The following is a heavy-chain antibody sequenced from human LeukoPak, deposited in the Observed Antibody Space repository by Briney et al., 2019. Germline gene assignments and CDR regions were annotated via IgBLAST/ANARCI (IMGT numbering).Heavy chain of an antibody. D-gene: IGHD1-14*01. CDR1: GFTFSSYA. Sequence: GGSLRLSCAASGFTFSSYAMHWVRQAPGKGLEWVAVISYDGSNKYYADSVKGRFTISRDNSKNTLYLQMNSLRAEDTAVYYCARAGLGNMFDYWGQGTLVTVSS. J-gene: IGHJ4*02. V-gene: IGHV3-30*04. CDR3: ARAGLGNMFDY. CDR2: ISYDGSNK.